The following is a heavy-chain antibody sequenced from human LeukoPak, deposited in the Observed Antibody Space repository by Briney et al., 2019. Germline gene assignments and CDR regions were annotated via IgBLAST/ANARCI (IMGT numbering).Heavy chain of an antibody. V-gene: IGHV3-30*04. CDR1: GFSFSRYC. CDR3: ARDPTVTTNYYYYYMDV. J-gene: IGHJ6*03. D-gene: IGHD4-11*01. CDR2: ISYDGSNK. Sequence: GGSLRLSCAASGFSFSRYCMSWVRQAPGKGLEWVAVISYDGSNKYYADSVKGRFTISRDNSKNTLYLQMNSLRAEDTAVYYCARDPTVTTNYYYYYMDVWGKGTTVTVSS.